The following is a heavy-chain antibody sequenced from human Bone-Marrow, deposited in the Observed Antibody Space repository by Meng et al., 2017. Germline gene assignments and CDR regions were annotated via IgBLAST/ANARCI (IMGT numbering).Heavy chain of an antibody. V-gene: IGHV4-31*01. D-gene: IGHD3-22*01. CDR2: THHSGSS. Sequence: LRLSCTVSGGSISSGDFYWAWIRQHPGKGLEWIGYTHHSGSSIYNPSLKSLVTISLDTSQNQFSLKMSSVTAADTAVYYCARETYYYDRHIDYWGQGTLVTVSS. CDR1: GGSISSGDFY. J-gene: IGHJ4*02. CDR3: ARETYYYDRHIDY.